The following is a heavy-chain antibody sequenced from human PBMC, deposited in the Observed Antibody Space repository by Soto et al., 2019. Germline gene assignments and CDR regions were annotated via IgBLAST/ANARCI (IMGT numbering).Heavy chain of an antibody. J-gene: IGHJ4*02. CDR1: GGSISSGGYY. D-gene: IGHD3-16*01. V-gene: IGHV4-31*03. CDR2: IYYSGSP. CDR3: ALRLGDPGRLYFDY. Sequence: QVQLQESGPGLVKPSQTLSLTCTVSGGSISSGGYYWSWIRQHPGKGLEWIGYIYYSGSPYYNPYLKGRVTTSVDTSNNQFSLKLSSVTAADTAVYYCALRLGDPGRLYFDYWGQGTLVTVSS.